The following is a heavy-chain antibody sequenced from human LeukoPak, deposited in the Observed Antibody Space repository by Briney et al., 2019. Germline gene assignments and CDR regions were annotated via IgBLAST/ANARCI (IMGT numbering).Heavy chain of an antibody. V-gene: IGHV5-51*01. J-gene: IGHJ3*02. CDR3: ARAAVAGTDRRLDDAFDI. CDR1: GYSFTSYW. Sequence: GESLKISCKGSGYSFTSYWIGWVRQMPGKGLEWMGIIYPGDSDTRYSPSFQGQVTISADKSISTAYLQWSSLKASDTAMYYCARAAVAGTDRRLDDAFDIWGQGTMVTVSS. D-gene: IGHD6-19*01. CDR2: IYPGDSDT.